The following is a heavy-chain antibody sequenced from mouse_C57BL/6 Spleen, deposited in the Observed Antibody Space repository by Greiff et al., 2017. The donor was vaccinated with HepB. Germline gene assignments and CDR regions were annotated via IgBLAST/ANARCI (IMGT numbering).Heavy chain of an antibody. J-gene: IGHJ3*01. CDR3: VREGDYYGSAWFAY. D-gene: IGHD1-1*01. CDR1: GFTFNTYA. CDR2: IRSKSSNYAT. V-gene: IGHV10-3*01. Sequence: EVLLVESGGGLVQPKGSLKLSCAASGFTFNTYAMHWVRQAPGKGLEWVARIRSKSSNYATYYADSVKDRFTISRDDSQSMLYLQMNNLKTEDTAVYYCVREGDYYGSAWFAYWGQGTLVTVSA.